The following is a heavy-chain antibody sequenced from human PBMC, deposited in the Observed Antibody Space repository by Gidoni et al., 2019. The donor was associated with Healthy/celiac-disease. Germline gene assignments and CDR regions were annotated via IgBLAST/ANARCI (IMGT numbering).Heavy chain of an antibody. V-gene: IGHV3-9*01. Sequence: EVQLVESGGGLVQPGRSLRLSCAASGFTFDDYAMHWVRQAPGKGLEWVSGISWNSGSIGYADSVKGRFTISRDNAKNSLYLQMNSLRAEETALYYCAKVGGEGYFDYWGQGTLVTVSS. CDR2: ISWNSGSI. J-gene: IGHJ4*02. D-gene: IGHD1-26*01. CDR1: GFTFDDYA. CDR3: AKVGGEGYFDY.